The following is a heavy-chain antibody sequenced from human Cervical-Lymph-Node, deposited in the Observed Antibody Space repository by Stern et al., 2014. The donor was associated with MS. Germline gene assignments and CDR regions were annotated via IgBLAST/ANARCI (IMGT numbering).Heavy chain of an antibody. CDR1: GFTFSDSY. CDR2: ISSSGTTI. V-gene: IGHV3-11*01. CDR3: ARDNAAAEYFEY. J-gene: IGHJ4*02. D-gene: IGHD6-13*01. Sequence: VQLLESGGGLVKPGGCLRLSCAASGFTFSDSYMSWIRQAPGKGLEWVSYISSSGTTIYYADSVKGRFTISRDNAKNSMYLQMNSLRAEDTAVYYCARDNAAAEYFEYWGQGTLVTVSS.